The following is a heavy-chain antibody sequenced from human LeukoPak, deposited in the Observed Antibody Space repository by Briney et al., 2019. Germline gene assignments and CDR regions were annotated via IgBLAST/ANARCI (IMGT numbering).Heavy chain of an antibody. D-gene: IGHD1-26*01. V-gene: IGHV3-23*01. CDR2: ISGSGGST. CDR1: GFTFSSYA. Sequence: GGSLRLSCAASGFTFSSYAMSWVRQAPGKGLEWVSAISGSGGSTYYADSVKGRFTISRDNSKNTLYLQMNSLRAEDTAVYYCAKDPVGAPRKFYYYMDVWGKGTTVTVSS. CDR3: AKDPVGAPRKFYYYMDV. J-gene: IGHJ6*03.